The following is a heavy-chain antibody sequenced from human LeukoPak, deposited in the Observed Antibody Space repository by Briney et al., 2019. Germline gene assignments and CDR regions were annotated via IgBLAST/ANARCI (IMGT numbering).Heavy chain of an antibody. CDR2: INTNTGNP. V-gene: IGHV7-4-1*02. D-gene: IGHD3-10*01. J-gene: IGHJ4*02. Sequence: ASVNVSCKASGHTFTSYAMNWVRQAPGQGLEGMGWINTNTGNPTYAQGFTGRFVFSLDTQVSTPYLQISSLKAEDTDVYYGARDGGKFRGAPDYWGQGTLVTVSS. CDR3: ARDGGKFRGAPDY. CDR1: GHTFTSYA.